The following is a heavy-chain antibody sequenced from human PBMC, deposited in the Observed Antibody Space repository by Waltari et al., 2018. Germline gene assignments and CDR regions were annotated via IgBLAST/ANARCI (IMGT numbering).Heavy chain of an antibody. Sequence: QVQLQQWGAGLLKPSETLSLTCAVYGGSFSGYYWSWIRQPPGKGLEWIGEINHSGSTNYNPSLKSRVTISVDTSKNQFSLKLSSVTAADTAVYYCARGRLYDYVWGSYRSYYFDYWGQGTLVTVSS. J-gene: IGHJ4*02. CDR1: GGSFSGYY. V-gene: IGHV4-34*01. CDR3: ARGRLYDYVWGSYRSYYFDY. D-gene: IGHD3-16*02. CDR2: INHSGST.